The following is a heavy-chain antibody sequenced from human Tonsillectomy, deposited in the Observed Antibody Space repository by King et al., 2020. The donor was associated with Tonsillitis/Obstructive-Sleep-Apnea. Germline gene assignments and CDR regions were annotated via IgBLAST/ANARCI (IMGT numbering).Heavy chain of an antibody. CDR1: GYSFTSYW. CDR3: ARVGSYYDSSGYSDAFDI. J-gene: IGHJ3*02. Sequence: QLVQSGAEVKKPGESLKISCKGSGYSFTSYWIGWVRQMPGKGLEWMGIIYPGDSDTRDSPSFQGQVTISADKSISTAYLQWSSLKASDTAMYYCARVGSYYDSSGYSDAFDIWGQGTMVTVSS. CDR2: IYPGDSDT. D-gene: IGHD3-22*01. V-gene: IGHV5-51*03.